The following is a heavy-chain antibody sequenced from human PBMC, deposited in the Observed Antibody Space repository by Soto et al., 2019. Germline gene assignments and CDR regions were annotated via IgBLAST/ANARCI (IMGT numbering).Heavy chain of an antibody. CDR1: GFIFSSYA. J-gene: IGHJ4*02. CDR2: ISSSAGTI. Sequence: PGGSLRLSCAASGFIFSSYAMSWVRQAPGKGLEWVSAISSSAGTIYYADSVKGRFTISRDNAKNSLYLQMNSLRAEDTAVYYCARGGPPDYWGQGTLVTVSS. V-gene: IGHV3-23*01. CDR3: ARGGPPDY.